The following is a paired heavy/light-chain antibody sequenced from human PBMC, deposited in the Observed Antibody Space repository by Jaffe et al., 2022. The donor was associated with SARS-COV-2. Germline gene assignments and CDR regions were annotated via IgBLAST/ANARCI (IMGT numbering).Light chain of an antibody. Sequence: EIVLTQSPGTLSLSPGERATLSCRASQSISSYYLAWYQQKPGQAPRLLMYDASSRATGIPDRFSGSGSGTDFTLTVSRLEPEDFAMYYCQQYGGSQVTFGGGTRVEIK. CDR2: DAS. J-gene: IGKJ4*01. CDR3: QQYGGSQVT. V-gene: IGKV3-20*01. CDR1: QSISSYY.
Heavy chain of an antibody. CDR1: GFVFDGHA. J-gene: IGHJ2*01. V-gene: IGHV3-9*01. CDR3: AQGSGYASASYSYFTL. D-gene: IGHD3-10*01. CDR2: ISWNSGNI. Sequence: EVQLVESGGGLVQPGRSLRLSCAASGFVFDGHAMHWVRQAPGRGLEWVSGISWNSGNIGYVDSVKGRFTISRDNTKDSLYLQMNSLRLEDTAFYFCAQGSGYASASYSYFTLWGRGTLVTVSS.